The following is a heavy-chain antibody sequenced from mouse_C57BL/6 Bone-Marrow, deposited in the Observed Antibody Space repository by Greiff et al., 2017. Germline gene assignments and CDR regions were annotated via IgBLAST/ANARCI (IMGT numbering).Heavy chain of an antibody. D-gene: IGHD1-1*01. Sequence: QVQLKESGPELVKPGASVKLSCKASGYTFTSYDINWVKQRPGQGLEWIGWIYPRDGSTKYNEKFKGKATLTVDTSSSTAYMELHSLTSEDSVVYFCARDDGSSYWYFDVWGTGTTVTVSS. CDR2: IYPRDGST. CDR1: GYTFTSYD. J-gene: IGHJ1*03. CDR3: ARDDGSSYWYFDV. V-gene: IGHV1-85*01.